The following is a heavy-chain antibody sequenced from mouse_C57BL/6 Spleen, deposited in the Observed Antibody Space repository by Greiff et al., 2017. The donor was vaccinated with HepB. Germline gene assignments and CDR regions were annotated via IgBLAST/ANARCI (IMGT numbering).Heavy chain of an antibody. D-gene: IGHD4-1*01. V-gene: IGHV1-69*01. CDR2: IDPSDSHT. CDR1: GYTFTSYW. J-gene: IGHJ2*01. CDR3: ARGGLGLYFDY. Sequence: QVQLQQPGAELVMPGASVKLSCKASGYTFTSYWMHWVKQRPGQGLEWIGEIDPSDSHTNYNQKFKGKSTLTVDKSSSTDYIQLSSLTSEDSAVYYCARGGLGLYFDYWGQGTTLTVSS.